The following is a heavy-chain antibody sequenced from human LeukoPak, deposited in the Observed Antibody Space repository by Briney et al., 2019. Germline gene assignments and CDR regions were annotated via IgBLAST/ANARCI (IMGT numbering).Heavy chain of an antibody. D-gene: IGHD1-26*01. Sequence: ASVKVSCKASGYTFTSYYMHWLRQAPGQGLEWMGWINPNSGDTHYAQNFQGRVTLTRDTSSSTVYMELRRLRSDATAVSYCARDLTTYSPDVVYWGPGTLVTVSS. J-gene: IGHJ4*02. V-gene: IGHV1-2*02. CDR3: ARDLTTYSPDVVY. CDR2: INPNSGDT. CDR1: GYTFTSYY.